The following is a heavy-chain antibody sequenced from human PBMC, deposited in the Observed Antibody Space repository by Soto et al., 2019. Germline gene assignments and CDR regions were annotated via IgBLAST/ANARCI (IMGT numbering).Heavy chain of an antibody. D-gene: IGHD3-9*01. CDR3: ARDRASERYNYYYYYMDV. CDR1: GGSISSYY. CDR2: IYYSGST. V-gene: IGHV4-59*01. Sequence: ETLSLTCTVSGGSISSYYWSWIRQPPGKGLEWIGYIYYSGSTNYNPSLKSRVTISVDTSKNQFSLKLSSVTAADTAVYYCARDRASERYNYYYYYMDVWGKGTTVTVSS. J-gene: IGHJ6*03.